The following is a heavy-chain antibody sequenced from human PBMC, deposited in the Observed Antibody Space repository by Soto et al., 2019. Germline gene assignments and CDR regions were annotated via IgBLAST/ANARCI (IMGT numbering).Heavy chain of an antibody. CDR1: GGSLSSGTYY. D-gene: IGHD2-15*01. V-gene: IGHV4-31*11. Sequence: TLSLTCAVSGGSLSSGTYYWTWVRQRPGEGLEWIGFISHSGRTYYNPSLKSRAAISVDTSENQFSLRLSSVTAADTAVYFCARDSDYCTGGSCYGNFDFWGQGTLVTVSS. CDR2: ISHSGRT. J-gene: IGHJ4*02. CDR3: ARDSDYCTGGSCYGNFDF.